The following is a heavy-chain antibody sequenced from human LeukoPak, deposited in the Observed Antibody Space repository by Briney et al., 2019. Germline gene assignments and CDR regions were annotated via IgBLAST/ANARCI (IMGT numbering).Heavy chain of an antibody. Sequence: GSLRLSCVASGFTFSDYYMSWIRQAPGKGLEWVSYISSSSSYTNYADSVKGRFTISRDKAKNSLYLQMNSLRAEDTAVYYCASLLWFGESHDYWGQGTLVTVSS. CDR1: GFTFSDYY. V-gene: IGHV3-11*06. J-gene: IGHJ4*02. D-gene: IGHD3-10*01. CDR2: ISSSSSYT. CDR3: ASLLWFGESHDY.